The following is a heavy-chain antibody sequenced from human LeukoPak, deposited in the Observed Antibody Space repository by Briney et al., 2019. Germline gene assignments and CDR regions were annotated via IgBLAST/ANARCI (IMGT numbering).Heavy chain of an antibody. D-gene: IGHD6-13*01. CDR2: IYYSGST. Sequence: SETLSLTCTVSDGSISSYYWSWIRQPPGKGLEWIGYIYYSGSTNYNPSLKSRVTISVDTSKNQFSLKLSSVTAADTAVYYCARSSRSWFDPWGQGTLVTVSS. CDR1: DGSISSYY. V-gene: IGHV4-59*01. CDR3: ARSSRSWFDP. J-gene: IGHJ5*02.